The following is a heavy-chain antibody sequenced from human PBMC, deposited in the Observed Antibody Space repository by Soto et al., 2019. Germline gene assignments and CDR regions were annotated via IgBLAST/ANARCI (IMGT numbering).Heavy chain of an antibody. CDR2: ISYDESDK. Sequence: LRLSCAASGFTFRSYAMHWVRQAPGKGLEWVAVISYDESDKYYADSLKGRFTISRDNSKNTLYLQMNSLRGEDTAVYYCARDLSVAAPDYWGQGTLVTV. J-gene: IGHJ4*02. CDR1: GFTFRSYA. V-gene: IGHV3-30*03. D-gene: IGHD6-19*01. CDR3: ARDLSVAAPDY.